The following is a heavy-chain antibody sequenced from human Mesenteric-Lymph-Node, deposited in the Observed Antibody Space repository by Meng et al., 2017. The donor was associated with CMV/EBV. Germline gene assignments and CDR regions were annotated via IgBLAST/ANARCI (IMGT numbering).Heavy chain of an antibody. Sequence: SGLTFSNSWMHWVRQAPGKGLVWVSRINTDGSTTTYADSVKGRFTISRDNSKSTVYLHMKSLRADDSAVYYCAKVDGYLWFGEAYFDFWGQGSLVTVSS. D-gene: IGHD3-10*01. CDR1: GLTFSNSW. CDR3: AKVDGYLWFGEAYFDF. V-gene: IGHV3-74*03. J-gene: IGHJ4*02. CDR2: INTDGSTT.